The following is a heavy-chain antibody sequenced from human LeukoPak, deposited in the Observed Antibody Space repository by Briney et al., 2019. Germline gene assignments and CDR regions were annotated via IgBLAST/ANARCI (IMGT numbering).Heavy chain of an antibody. D-gene: IGHD3-22*01. V-gene: IGHV3-74*01. Sequence: PGGSLRLSCTASGFTFSRYWMHWVRQAPGKGLVWVSRISGDGSTTNYADSVKGRFTISRDNSKNTLYLQMNSLRAEDTAVYYCAKDIITMIEWGQGTLVTVSS. CDR1: GFTFSRYW. CDR3: AKDIITMIE. J-gene: IGHJ4*02. CDR2: ISGDGSTT.